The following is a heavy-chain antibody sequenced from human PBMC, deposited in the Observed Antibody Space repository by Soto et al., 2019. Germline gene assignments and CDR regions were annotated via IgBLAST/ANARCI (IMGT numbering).Heavy chain of an antibody. CDR3: AKDLDSTGLFSHGDF. D-gene: IGHD3-22*01. V-gene: IGHV3-23*01. Sequence: GGSLRLSSEPSGFTFSNYAMKWVRQAPGKEPEWVSSISGSGGTTYYLDSVKGRFTISRDSSKNTLYLQMDSLRAEDTAVYYGAKDLDSTGLFSHGDFWGQGTLVTVSS. CDR2: ISGSGGTT. CDR1: GFTFSNYA. J-gene: IGHJ4*02.